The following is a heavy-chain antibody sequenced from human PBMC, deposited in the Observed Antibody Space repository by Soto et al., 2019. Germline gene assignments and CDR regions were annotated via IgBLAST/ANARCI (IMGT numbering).Heavy chain of an antibody. J-gene: IGHJ6*02. CDR1: GFTFSSYA. Sequence: QVQLVESGGGVVQPGRSLRLSCAASGFTFSSYAMHWVRQAPGKGLEWVAVISYDGSNKYYADSVKGRFTISRDNSKNTLYLQMNSLRAEDTAVYYCARDLYMYYDFWSGYYRFNGMDVWGQGTTVTVS. CDR3: ARDLYMYYDFWSGYYRFNGMDV. CDR2: ISYDGSNK. V-gene: IGHV3-30-3*01. D-gene: IGHD3-3*01.